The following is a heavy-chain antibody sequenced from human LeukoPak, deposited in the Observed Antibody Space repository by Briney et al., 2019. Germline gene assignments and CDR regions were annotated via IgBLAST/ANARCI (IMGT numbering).Heavy chain of an antibody. CDR2: IYYSGST. CDR1: GGSISSYY. V-gene: IGHV4-59*01. D-gene: IGHD2-2*01. Sequence: ETLSLTCTVSGGSISSYYWSWIRQPPGKGLEWNGYIYYSGSTNFNPSLKSRVTISVDTSKNQFSLNLSTVTAADTAVYYCARGGLEYQLLSYFAYWGQGTLVTVSS. CDR3: ARGGLEYQLLSYFAY. J-gene: IGHJ4*02.